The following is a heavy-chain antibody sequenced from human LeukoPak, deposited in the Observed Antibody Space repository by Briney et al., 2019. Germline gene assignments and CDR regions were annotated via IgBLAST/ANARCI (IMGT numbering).Heavy chain of an antibody. CDR3: AVYCSSTSCRDAFDI. Sequence: ASVKVSCKASGYTFTSYYMHWVRQAPGQGLEWMGIINPSGGSTSYAQKFRGRVTMTRDTSTSTVYMELSSLRSEDTAVYYCAVYCSSTSCRDAFDIWGQGTMVTVSS. CDR2: INPSGGST. D-gene: IGHD2-2*01. V-gene: IGHV1-46*01. J-gene: IGHJ3*02. CDR1: GYTFTSYY.